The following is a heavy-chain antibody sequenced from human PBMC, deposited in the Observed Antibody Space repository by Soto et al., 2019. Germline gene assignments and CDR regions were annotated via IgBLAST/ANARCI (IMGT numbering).Heavy chain of an antibody. V-gene: IGHV1-3*01. CDR2: INAGNGNT. J-gene: IGHJ5*02. Sequence: GALVKVSCKASGYTFTSYAMHWVRQAPGQRLEWMGWINAGNGNTKYSQKFQGRVTITRDTSASTAYMELSSLRSEDTAVYYCARGSYDSSGRGWFDPWGQGTLVTVSS. CDR3: ARGSYDSSGRGWFDP. D-gene: IGHD3-22*01. CDR1: GYTFTSYA.